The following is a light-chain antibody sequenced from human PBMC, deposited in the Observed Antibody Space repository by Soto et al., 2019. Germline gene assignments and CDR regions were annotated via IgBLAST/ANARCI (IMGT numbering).Light chain of an antibody. CDR1: QSVSNNY. J-gene: IGKJ4*01. Sequence: EIVLTQSPGTLSLSPGERATLSCRASQSVSNNYLAWYQQKPGQAPRLLIYGASNRATGIPDRFSGSGSGTDFTLTISRLEPEDFAVYYCQQYRYAPLTFGGGTKVEIK. V-gene: IGKV3-20*01. CDR2: GAS. CDR3: QQYRYAPLT.